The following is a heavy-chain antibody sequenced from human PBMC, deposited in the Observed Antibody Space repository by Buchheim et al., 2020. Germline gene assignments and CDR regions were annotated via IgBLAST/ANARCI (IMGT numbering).Heavy chain of an antibody. CDR1: GGSIKSGDNY. CDR3: ARARALEVAGLDS. CDR2: IYYSGTT. V-gene: IGHV4-31*03. J-gene: IGHJ5*02. D-gene: IGHD6-19*01. Sequence: QVQLQESGPRLVKPSQTLSLICTVSGGSIKSGDNYWSWIRQHPRKGLEWIGYIYYSGTTYYHPTLRSRLAISIDTSKNYFSLSLTSVTAADTAVYYCARARALEVAGLDSWGQGTL.